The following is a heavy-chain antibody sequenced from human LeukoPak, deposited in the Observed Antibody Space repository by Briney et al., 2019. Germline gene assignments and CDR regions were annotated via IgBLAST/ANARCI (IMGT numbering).Heavy chain of an antibody. D-gene: IGHD2-21*02. J-gene: IGHJ4*02. CDR1: GFTFSSYA. V-gene: IGHV3-23*01. Sequence: GXXXLSCAASGFTFSSYAMSWVRQAPGKGLEWVSAISGSGGSTYYADSVKGRFTISRDNSKNTLYLQMNSLRAEDTAVYYCAKDVAYCGGDCYSDYHYFDYWGQGTLVTVSS. CDR2: ISGSGGST. CDR3: AKDVAYCGGDCYSDYHYFDY.